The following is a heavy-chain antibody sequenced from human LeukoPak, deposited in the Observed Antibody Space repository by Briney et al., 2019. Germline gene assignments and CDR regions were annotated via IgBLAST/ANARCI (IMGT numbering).Heavy chain of an antibody. Sequence: GGSLRLSCAASGFTFSSYLMHWVRQAPGKGLVWVSRLNGDGSSTSYADSVKGRFTISRDNSKNTLYLEMISLRIEDTAVYYCAKGPVSGSRSPLDYWGQGTLVTVSS. CDR2: LNGDGSST. D-gene: IGHD1-26*01. V-gene: IGHV3-74*01. CDR3: AKGPVSGSRSPLDY. CDR1: GFTFSSYL. J-gene: IGHJ4*02.